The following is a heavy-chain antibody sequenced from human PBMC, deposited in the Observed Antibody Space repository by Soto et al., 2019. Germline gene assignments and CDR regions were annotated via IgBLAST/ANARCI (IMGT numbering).Heavy chain of an antibody. CDR1: GFTFSSSG. Sequence: QVQLVESGGGVVQPGRSLRLSCATSGFTFSSSGMHWVRQAPRKGLEWVAVISYDGSNKYYGESVKGRFTISRDNSKNTLYLQINSLRTEDPAVYYCAKGHSGGLWGQGTLVTVSS. J-gene: IGHJ4*02. D-gene: IGHD6-25*01. CDR2: ISYDGSNK. CDR3: AKGHSGGL. V-gene: IGHV3-30*18.